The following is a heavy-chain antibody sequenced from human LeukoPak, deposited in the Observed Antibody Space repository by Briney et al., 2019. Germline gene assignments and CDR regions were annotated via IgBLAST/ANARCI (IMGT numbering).Heavy chain of an antibody. J-gene: IGHJ4*02. D-gene: IGHD4-17*01. CDR2: IKQDGGQI. CDR1: EFTFSSYW. Sequence: GGSLRLSCAASEFTFSSYWMSWVRQAPGKGLEWVANIKQDGGQIYYLESVKGRFTVSRDNAKNSLYLQINSLRAEDTAVYYCARLGARQMLEYWGQGTLVTVSS. V-gene: IGHV3-7*01. CDR3: ARLGARQMLEY.